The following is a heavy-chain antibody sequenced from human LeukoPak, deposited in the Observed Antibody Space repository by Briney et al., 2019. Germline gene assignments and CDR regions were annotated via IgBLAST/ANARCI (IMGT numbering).Heavy chain of an antibody. CDR1: GFTFSSYA. J-gene: IGHJ6*02. CDR2: ISYDGSNK. Sequence: GGSLRLSCAASGFTFSSYAMHWVRQAPGKGLEWVAVISYDGSNKYYADSVKGRFTISRDNSKNTLYLQMNSLRAEDTAVYYCARPSGYDTYYYYGMDVWGQGTTVTVSS. CDR3: ARPSGYDTYYYYGMDV. V-gene: IGHV3-30-3*01. D-gene: IGHD5-12*01.